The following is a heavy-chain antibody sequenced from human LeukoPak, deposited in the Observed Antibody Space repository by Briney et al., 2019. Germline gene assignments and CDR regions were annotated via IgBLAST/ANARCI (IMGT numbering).Heavy chain of an antibody. Sequence: GASVKVSCKASGYTFTGYYLHWVRQAPGQGLEWMGCVNPNSGDTNYAQKFQGRVTMTRDTSISTAYMELSWLRSDDTAVYYCARDERYDSSGYPFDYWGQGTLVTVSS. V-gene: IGHV1-2*02. D-gene: IGHD3-22*01. CDR1: GYTFTGYY. CDR3: ARDERYDSSGYPFDY. J-gene: IGHJ4*02. CDR2: VNPNSGDT.